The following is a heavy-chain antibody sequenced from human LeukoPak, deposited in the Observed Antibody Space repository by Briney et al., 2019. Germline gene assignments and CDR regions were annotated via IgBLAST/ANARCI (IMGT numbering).Heavy chain of an antibody. CDR3: ARVLRLGELSFLDY. D-gene: IGHD3-16*02. J-gene: IGHJ4*02. Sequence: SVKVSCKASGGTFSSYAISWVRQAPGQGLEWMGGIIPIFGTANYAQKFQGRVTITTDESTSTAYMELSSLRSEDTAVYYCARVLRLGELSFLDYWGQGTLVTVSS. CDR1: GGTFSSYA. CDR2: IIPIFGTA. V-gene: IGHV1-69*05.